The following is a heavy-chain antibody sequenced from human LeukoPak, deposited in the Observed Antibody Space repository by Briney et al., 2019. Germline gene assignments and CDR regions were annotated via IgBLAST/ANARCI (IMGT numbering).Heavy chain of an antibody. V-gene: IGHV3-30*02. CDR3: AKDGNYDILTGTSYYYYMDV. CDR1: EFTFSSYG. D-gene: IGHD3-9*01. CDR2: IRYDGSNK. Sequence: PGGSLRLSCAASEFTFSSYGMHWVRQAPGKGLEWVAFIRYDGSNKYYADSVKGRFTISRDNSKNTLYLQMNSLRAEDTAVYYCAKDGNYDILTGTSYYYYMDVWGKGTTVTISS. J-gene: IGHJ6*03.